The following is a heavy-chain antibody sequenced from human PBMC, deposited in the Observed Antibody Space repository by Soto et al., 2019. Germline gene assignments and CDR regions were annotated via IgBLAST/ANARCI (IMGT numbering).Heavy chain of an antibody. J-gene: IGHJ5*02. V-gene: IGHV5-51*01. CDR3: ARHGFYGDHASNYFGP. CDR1: GYNFATYW. Sequence: GESLKISCEGFGYNFATYWIAWVRQMPGKGLEYMGIIYPGDSDSRYSPSFQGQVTFSADKSISTAYMQWSSLKASDTAMYYCARHGFYGDHASNYFGPWGQGTLVTVSS. CDR2: IYPGDSDS. D-gene: IGHD4-17*01.